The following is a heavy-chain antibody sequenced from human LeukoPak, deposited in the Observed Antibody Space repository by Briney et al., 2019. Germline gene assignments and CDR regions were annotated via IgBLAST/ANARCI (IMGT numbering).Heavy chain of an antibody. Sequence: ASVKISCKTSGYTFTSNFMHWVRQAPGQGPEWMGWINPNNGDTNYAQKFQGRVTMTRVTSITTAYMELSSLRSDDTAVYYCARTRGTHISMAYLDSWGQGTLVTVSS. J-gene: IGHJ4*02. CDR2: INPNNGDT. CDR3: ARTRGTHISMAYLDS. V-gene: IGHV1-2*02. D-gene: IGHD2/OR15-2a*01. CDR1: GYTFTSNF.